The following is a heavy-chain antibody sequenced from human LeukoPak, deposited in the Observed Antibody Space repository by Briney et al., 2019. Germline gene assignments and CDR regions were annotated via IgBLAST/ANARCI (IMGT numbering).Heavy chain of an antibody. D-gene: IGHD3-22*01. Sequence: GGSLRLSCAASGFTFSTYAMSWVREAPGKGLEWGSGISGSGGSTYYADSVKGRFTISRDNSKNTLYLQMNSLRAEDTAVYYCAKDPTTYYDTSGYGRYNWFDPWGQGTLVTVSS. CDR2: ISGSGGST. CDR1: GFTFSTYA. CDR3: AKDPTTYYDTSGYGRYNWFDP. J-gene: IGHJ5*02. V-gene: IGHV3-23*01.